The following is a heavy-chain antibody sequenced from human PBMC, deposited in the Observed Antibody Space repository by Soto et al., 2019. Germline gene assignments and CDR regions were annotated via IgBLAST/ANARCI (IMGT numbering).Heavy chain of an antibody. Sequence: SVKVSCKASGGTFSSYAISWVRQAPGQGLEWRGGIIPIFGTANYAQKFQGRVTITADESTSTAYMELRSLRSEDTAVYYCARAREKYGSGSYLPSDYWGQGTLVTVSS. CDR2: IIPIFGTA. J-gene: IGHJ4*02. V-gene: IGHV1-69*13. CDR1: GGTFSSYA. CDR3: ARAREKYGSGSYLPSDY. D-gene: IGHD3-10*01.